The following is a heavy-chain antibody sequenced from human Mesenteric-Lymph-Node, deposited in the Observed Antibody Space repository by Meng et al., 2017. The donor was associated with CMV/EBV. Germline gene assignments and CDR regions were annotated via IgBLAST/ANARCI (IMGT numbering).Heavy chain of an antibody. V-gene: IGHV3-48*04. CDR2: ISSSGSTI. J-gene: IGHJ6*02. Sequence: GESLKISCAASGFTFSSYAMSWVRQAPGKGLEWVSYISSSGSTIYYADSVKGRFTISRDNAKNSLYLQMNSLRPEDTAVYYCVRDRGGQLIFGMDVWGQGTTVTVSS. D-gene: IGHD6-13*01. CDR3: VRDRGGQLIFGMDV. CDR1: GFTFSSYA.